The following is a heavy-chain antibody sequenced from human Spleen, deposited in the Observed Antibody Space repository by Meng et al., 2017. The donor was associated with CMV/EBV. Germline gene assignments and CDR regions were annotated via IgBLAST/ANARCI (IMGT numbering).Heavy chain of an antibody. D-gene: IGHD6-6*01. Sequence: ASVKVSCKASGYTFTGYYMHWVRQAPGQGLEWMGWINPNSGGTNYAQKFQGRVTMTRDTSISTAYMELSRLRSDDTAVYYCAYWGIAARPSYYYGMDVWGQGTTVTVSS. CDR1: GYTFTGYY. V-gene: IGHV1-2*02. CDR3: AYWGIAARPSYYYGMDV. CDR2: INPNSGGT. J-gene: IGHJ6*02.